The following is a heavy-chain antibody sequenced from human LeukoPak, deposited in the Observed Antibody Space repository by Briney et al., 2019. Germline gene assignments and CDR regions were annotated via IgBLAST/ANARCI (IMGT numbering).Heavy chain of an antibody. CDR3: ARAVMTTALGYYFDY. V-gene: IGHV4-30-2*01. J-gene: IGHJ4*02. CDR2: IYHSGST. CDR1: GGSISSGGYS. Sequence: SSETLSLTCAVSGGSISSGGYSWSWLRQPPGQGLEWIGYIYHSGSTYYNPSLKSRVTISVDRSKNQFPLKLSSVTAADTAVYYCARAVMTTALGYYFDYWGQGTLVTVSS. D-gene: IGHD4-17*01.